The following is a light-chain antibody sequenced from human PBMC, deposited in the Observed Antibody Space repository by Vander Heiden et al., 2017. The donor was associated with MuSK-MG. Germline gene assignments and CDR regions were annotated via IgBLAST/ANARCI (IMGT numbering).Light chain of an antibody. CDR2: AAS. J-gene: IGKJ2*01. CDR1: QSISSY. V-gene: IGKV1-39*01. CDR3: QQSDSTPYT. Sequence: DIQMTQSPSSLSASVGDRVTITCRASQSISSYLNWYQQKPGKAPKLLIYAASSLQSGVPSQISDSESGTDFTLTISRLQPEDFATYYCQQSDSTPYTFGQGTKLEIK.